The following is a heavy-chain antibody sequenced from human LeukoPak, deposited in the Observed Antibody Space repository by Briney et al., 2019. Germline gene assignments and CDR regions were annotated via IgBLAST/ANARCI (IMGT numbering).Heavy chain of an antibody. Sequence: SETLSLTCTVSGGSISSHSWNWIRQPPGKGLEWIAYIYDSGSTNYNPALKSRVTISVDTSKNQFSLKLSSVTAADTAVYYCARVTGYMIEDYFDYWGQGTLVTVSS. J-gene: IGHJ4*02. CDR3: ARVTGYMIEDYFDY. CDR2: IYDSGST. D-gene: IGHD3-22*01. CDR1: GGSISSHS. V-gene: IGHV4-59*11.